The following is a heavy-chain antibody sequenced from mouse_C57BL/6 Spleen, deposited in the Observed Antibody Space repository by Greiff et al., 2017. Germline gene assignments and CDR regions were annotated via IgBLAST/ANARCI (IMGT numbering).Heavy chain of an antibody. Sequence: VQLQESGPELVKPGASVKISCKASGYSFTGYYMNWVKQSPEKSLEWIGEINPSTGGTTYNKKFKAKATLTVDKSSSTAYMQLKSLTSEDSAVYYCARSLITTVLPPRFDYWGQGTTLTVSS. CDR3: ARSLITTVLPPRFDY. V-gene: IGHV1-42*01. CDR1: GYSFTGYY. J-gene: IGHJ2*01. D-gene: IGHD1-1*01. CDR2: INPSTGGT.